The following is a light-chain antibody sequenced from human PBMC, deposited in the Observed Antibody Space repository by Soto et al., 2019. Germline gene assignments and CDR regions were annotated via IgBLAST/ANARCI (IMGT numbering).Light chain of an antibody. Sequence: DIQMTQSPSTLSASVGDRVTITCRASKSISSWLAWVQQKPGKAPKVLIYDASSLQSGVPSRFSGSGSGTEFTITSSSRQPDDFATYYGEQYDSYSSFSFGQGTMLEIK. CDR2: DAS. V-gene: IGKV1-5*01. CDR1: KSISSW. CDR3: EQYDSYSSFS. J-gene: IGKJ2*01.